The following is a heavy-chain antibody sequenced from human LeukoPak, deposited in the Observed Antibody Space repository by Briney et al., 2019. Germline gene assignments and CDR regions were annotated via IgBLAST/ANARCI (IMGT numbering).Heavy chain of an antibody. J-gene: IGHJ4*02. D-gene: IGHD6-13*01. V-gene: IGHV1-3*01. CDR3: ARGIAAGTTTIPFDY. Sequence: GASVKVSCKASGYTLTTYTMHWVRQAPGQRLEWMGWINAGNGNTEYSQKFQARVTITRDTSTSTAYMELSSLRSEDTAVYYCARGIAAGTTTIPFDYWGQGTLVTVSS. CDR1: GYTLTTYT. CDR2: INAGNGNT.